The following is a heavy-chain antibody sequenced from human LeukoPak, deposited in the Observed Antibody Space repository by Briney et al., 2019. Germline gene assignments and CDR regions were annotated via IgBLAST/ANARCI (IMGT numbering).Heavy chain of an antibody. J-gene: IGHJ1*01. Sequence: GGSLRLSCAASGFTFDDSAMHWVRQAPGKGLEWVSLISGDRSSTYYTDSVKGRFTISRDNSKNSLYLQMNSLTTEDTALYYCAKDSGYTSGWYEYFQHWGQGTLVTVSS. V-gene: IGHV3-43*02. CDR3: AKDSGYTSGWYEYFQH. CDR2: ISGDRSST. D-gene: IGHD6-19*01. CDR1: GFTFDDSA.